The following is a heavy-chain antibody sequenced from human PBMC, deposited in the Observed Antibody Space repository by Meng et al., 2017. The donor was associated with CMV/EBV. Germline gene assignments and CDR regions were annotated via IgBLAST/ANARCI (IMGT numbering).Heavy chain of an antibody. CDR3: AREGDIVVARGWFDP. D-gene: IGHD2-2*01. J-gene: IGHJ5*02. V-gene: IGHV4-59*01. Sequence: SETLSLTCTVSGGSISSYYWSWIRQPPGKGLEWIGYIYYSGSTNYNPSLKSRVTISVDTSKNQFSLKLSSVTAADTAVYYCAREGDIVVARGWFDPWGQGTLVTRLL. CDR1: GGSISSYY. CDR2: IYYSGST.